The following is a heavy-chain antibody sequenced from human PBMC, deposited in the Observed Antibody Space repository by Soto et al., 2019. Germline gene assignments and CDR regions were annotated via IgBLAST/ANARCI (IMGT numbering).Heavy chain of an antibody. Sequence: GGSLRLSCVGSGFIFINNGMHWVRQTPGKGLEWVAFMSYDGSDTFYADSVKGRFTISRDNSKNTLFLHMSNLRAEDTAMYYCTIVRVADSALDHWGQGTLVTVSS. CDR2: MSYDGSDT. CDR3: TIVRVADSALDH. D-gene: IGHD3-10*02. J-gene: IGHJ4*02. CDR1: GFIFINNG. V-gene: IGHV3-30*02.